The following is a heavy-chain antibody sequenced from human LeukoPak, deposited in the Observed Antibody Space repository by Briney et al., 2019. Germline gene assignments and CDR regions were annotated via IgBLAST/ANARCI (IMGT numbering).Heavy chain of an antibody. CDR1: GYTFTGYY. J-gene: IGHJ4*02. CDR2: VDPEDGET. CDR3: ATEPLGVGGVDY. V-gene: IGHV1-69-2*01. Sequence: ASVKVSCKASGYTFTGYYMHWVRQAPGQGLEWMGRVDPEDGETIYAEKFQGRVTITADTSTDTAYMELSSLRSEDTAVYYCATEPLGVGGVDYWGQGTLVTVSS. D-gene: IGHD7-27*01.